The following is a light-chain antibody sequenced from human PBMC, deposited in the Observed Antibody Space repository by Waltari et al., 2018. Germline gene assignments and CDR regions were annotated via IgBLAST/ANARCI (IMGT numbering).Light chain of an antibody. V-gene: IGKV1-13*02. Sequence: AIQLTQSPSSLSASVGDRVTMTCRASQAISRSVAWFQQKPGKVPKLLIFEASDLEDGVPSRFSGSGGGTRFTLTISSLQPEDFATYYCQHFYSYPSGFDQGTRLEIK. CDR2: EAS. CDR1: QAISRS. J-gene: IGKJ5*01. CDR3: QHFYSYPSG.